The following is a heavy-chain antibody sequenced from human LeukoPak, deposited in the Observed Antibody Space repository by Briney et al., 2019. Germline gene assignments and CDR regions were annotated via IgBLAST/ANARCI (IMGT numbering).Heavy chain of an antibody. D-gene: IGHD3-16*01. CDR3: ARSRGPNTFGGVHDY. V-gene: IGHV3-23*01. Sequence: PGGSLRLSCAASGFTFSTYAMTWVRQAPGKGLEWVSAIGGSVGSTNYADSVKGRFTISRDNSKNTLYLQMNSLRAEDTAVYYCARSRGPNTFGGVHDYWGQGTLVTVSS. CDR2: IGGSVGST. CDR1: GFTFSTYA. J-gene: IGHJ4*02.